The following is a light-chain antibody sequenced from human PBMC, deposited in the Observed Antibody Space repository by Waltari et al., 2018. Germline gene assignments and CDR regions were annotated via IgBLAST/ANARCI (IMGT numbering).Light chain of an antibody. CDR2: RNN. J-gene: IGLJ2*01. Sequence: QSVLTQPPSASGTPGQRVTISCSGRSSNIGSHYVSWYQQLPGTAPKLLIYRNNQRPSGVPDRFSGSKSGTSASLAISGLRSEDEADYYCAAWDDSLSGVVFGGGTKLTVL. CDR3: AAWDDSLSGVV. CDR1: SSNIGSHY. V-gene: IGLV1-47*01.